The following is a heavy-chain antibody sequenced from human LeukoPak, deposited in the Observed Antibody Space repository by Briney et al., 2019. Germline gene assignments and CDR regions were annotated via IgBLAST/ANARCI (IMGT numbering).Heavy chain of an antibody. D-gene: IGHD3-22*01. CDR2: IYYSGST. J-gene: IGHJ5*02. V-gene: IGHV4-39*07. CDR3: ARDSVYRHDSSGYFNWFDP. Sequence: SETLSLTCTVSGGSINSATYYWTWIRQPAGKGLEWIGSIYYSGSTYYNPSLKSRVTISVDTSKNQFSLKLSSVTAADTAVYYCARDSVYRHDSSGYFNWFDPWGQGTLVTVSS. CDR1: GGSINSATYY.